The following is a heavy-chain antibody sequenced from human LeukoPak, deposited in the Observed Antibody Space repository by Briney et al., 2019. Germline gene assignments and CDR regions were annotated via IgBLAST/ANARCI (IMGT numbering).Heavy chain of an antibody. CDR3: SLLGYSSGWFSFDY. J-gene: IGHJ4*02. D-gene: IGHD6-19*01. CDR2: IRYDGSNK. CDR1: GFTFSSYG. V-gene: IGHV3-30*02. Sequence: GGSLRLSCAASGFTFSSYGMRWVRQAPGKGLEWVAFIRYDGSNKYYADSVKGRFTISRDNSKNTLYLQMNSLRAEDTAVYYCSLLGYSSGWFSFDYWGQGTLVTVSS.